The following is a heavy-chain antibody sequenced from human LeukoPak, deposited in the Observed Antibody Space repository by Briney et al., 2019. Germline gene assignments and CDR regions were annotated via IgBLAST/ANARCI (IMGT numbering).Heavy chain of an antibody. CDR1: GYTFTSFG. J-gene: IGHJ5*02. CDR3: ARYDYGDCWFDP. CDR2: ISAYNGNT. D-gene: IGHD4-17*01. V-gene: IGHV1-18*01. Sequence: ASVKVSCKASGYTFTSFGISWVRQAPGQGLEWMGWISAYNGNTYYPQRLQGRVTMTTDTSTSTAYMELRSLRSDDTAVYYCARYDYGDCWFDPWGQGTLVTVSS.